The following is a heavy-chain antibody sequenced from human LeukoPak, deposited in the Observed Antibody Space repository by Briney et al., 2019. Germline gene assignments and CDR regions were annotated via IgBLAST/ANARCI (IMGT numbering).Heavy chain of an antibody. CDR3: ARQAVGATDAFDI. CDR1: GGSISSYY. CDR2: IYYSGST. D-gene: IGHD1-26*01. J-gene: IGHJ3*02. Sequence: SETLSLTCTVSGGSISSYYWSWIRQPPGKGLEWIGCIYYSGSTNYNPSLKSRVTISVDTSRNQFSLKLSSVTAADTAVYYCARQAVGATDAFDIWGQGTMVTVSS. V-gene: IGHV4-59*08.